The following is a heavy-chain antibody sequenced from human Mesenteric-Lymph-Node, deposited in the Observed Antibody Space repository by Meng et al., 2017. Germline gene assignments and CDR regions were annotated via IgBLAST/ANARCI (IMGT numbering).Heavy chain of an antibody. D-gene: IGHD4-17*01. Sequence: GESLKISCAASGFTVSSYVMHWVRQAPGKGLAWVAALWHDGSNKNYADSVKGRFTISRDNSKNTVYLQMNSLRAEDTGVYYCAREGYGDYCIDHWGQGTPVTVSS. CDR2: LWHDGSNK. CDR1: GFTVSSYV. J-gene: IGHJ4*02. V-gene: IGHV3-33*01. CDR3: AREGYGDYCIDH.